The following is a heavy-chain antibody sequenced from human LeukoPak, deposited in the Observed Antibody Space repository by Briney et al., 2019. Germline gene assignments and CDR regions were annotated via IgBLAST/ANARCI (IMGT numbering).Heavy chain of an antibody. D-gene: IGHD3-22*01. CDR1: GGSISSYY. Sequence: PSETLSLTCTVSGGSISSYYWSWIRQPPGKGLEWIGYIYYSGSTNYNPSLKSRVTISVDTSKNQFSLKLSSVTAADTAVYYCARTRLLLPPRRAFDIWGQGTMVTVSS. V-gene: IGHV4-59*01. CDR2: IYYSGST. CDR3: ARTRLLLPPRRAFDI. J-gene: IGHJ3*02.